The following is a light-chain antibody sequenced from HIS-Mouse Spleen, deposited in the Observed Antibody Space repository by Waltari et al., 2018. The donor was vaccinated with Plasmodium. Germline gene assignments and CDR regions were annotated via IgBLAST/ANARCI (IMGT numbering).Light chain of an antibody. Sequence: EIVLTQSPGTLSFSPGETATLSCRASQSVSSSYLSWYQQKPGQAPRLLIYGASSRATGIPDRFSGSGSGTDFTLTISRLEPEDFAVYYCQQYGSSGTFGQGTKVEIK. CDR3: QQYGSSGT. J-gene: IGKJ1*01. CDR1: QSVSSSY. V-gene: IGKV3-20*01. CDR2: GAS.